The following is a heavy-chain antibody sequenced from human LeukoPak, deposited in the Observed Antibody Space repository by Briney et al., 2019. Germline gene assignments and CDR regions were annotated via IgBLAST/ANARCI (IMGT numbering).Heavy chain of an antibody. CDR1: GVPFSSYT. D-gene: IGHD2/OR15-2a*01. CDR2: ISGSGFTT. J-gene: IGHJ4*02. Sequence: PGGSLRLSCAASGVPFSSYTMSWVRQAPGKGLEWVSSISGSGFTTYYPDSVKGRFTISRDNSKNTLYLQMNNLRAEDTAVYYCAKDQVPGTFWGQGTLVTVSS. CDR3: AKDQVPGTF. V-gene: IGHV3-23*01.